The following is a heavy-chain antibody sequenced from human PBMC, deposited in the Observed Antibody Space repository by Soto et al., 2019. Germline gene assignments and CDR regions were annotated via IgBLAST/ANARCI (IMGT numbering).Heavy chain of an antibody. D-gene: IGHD2-15*01. J-gene: IGHJ6*04. Sequence: SVKVSCKASGGTFSSYSIIWVRQAPGAGLEWMGGVSPIFGTANYAQKFQGRVTITADESTSTAYMELSSLRSEDTAVYYCAAEGVAYSDFGPVWGEATMVTVSS. V-gene: IGHV1-69*13. CDR3: AAEGVAYSDFGPV. CDR1: GGTFSSYS. CDR2: VSPIFGTA.